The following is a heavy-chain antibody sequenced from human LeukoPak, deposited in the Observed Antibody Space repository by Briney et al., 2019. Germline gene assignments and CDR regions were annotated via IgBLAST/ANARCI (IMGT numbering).Heavy chain of an antibody. J-gene: IGHJ4*02. CDR1: GFTFSNSG. CDR2: ISGSGDST. V-gene: IGHV3-23*01. Sequence: GGSLRLSCAASGFTFSNSGMNWVRQAPGKGLEWVSTISGSGDSTYYADSVKGRFTSSRDNSKNTLYLQMNSLRAEDTAVYYCATSRASWVQTVVTLFRDHYFRYWGQGTLVTVSS. D-gene: IGHD4-23*01. CDR3: ATSRASWVQTVVTLFRDHYFRY.